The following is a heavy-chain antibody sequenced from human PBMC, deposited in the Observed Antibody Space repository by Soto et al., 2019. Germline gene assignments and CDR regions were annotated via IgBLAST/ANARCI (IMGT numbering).Heavy chain of an antibody. CDR3: AIDIGLPGYFDY. D-gene: IGHD5-12*01. J-gene: IGHJ4*02. Sequence: QVQLVQSGAEVKKPGASVKVSCKASGYTFTSYGISWVRQAPGQGLEWMGWISAYNGNTNYAQKLQGRVTMTTDTPTSTAYMELRSLISDDTAVYYGAIDIGLPGYFDYWGQGTLVTVSS. CDR1: GYTFTSYG. CDR2: ISAYNGNT. V-gene: IGHV1-18*01.